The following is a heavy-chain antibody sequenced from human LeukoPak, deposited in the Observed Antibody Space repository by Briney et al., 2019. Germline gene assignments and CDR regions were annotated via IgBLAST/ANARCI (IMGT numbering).Heavy chain of an antibody. CDR3: ARDSDFDYGDYGDWFDP. CDR1: GFTLSSYW. CDR2: IKQDGSEK. Sequence: GGSLRLSCAASGFTLSSYWMSWVRQAPGKGREWVANIKQDGSEKYHVDSVKGRFTISRDNAKNSLYLKMNSLRAEDTAVYYCARDSDFDYGDYGDWFDPWGQGTLVTVSS. V-gene: IGHV3-7*01. J-gene: IGHJ5*02. D-gene: IGHD4-17*01.